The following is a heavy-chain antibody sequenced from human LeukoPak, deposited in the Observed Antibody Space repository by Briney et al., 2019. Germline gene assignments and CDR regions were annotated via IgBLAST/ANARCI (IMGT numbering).Heavy chain of an antibody. CDR1: GGSFSNYY. V-gene: IGHV4-34*01. CDR3: ARRWNYGRNYYIDV. Sequence: SETLSLTCAVYGGSFSNYYWSWIRQPPGKGLEWIGEINDSGRINYSPSLMSRVTISVDTSKNQSSLRLTSVTARDTAVYYCARRWNYGRNYYIDVWGKGATVSVSS. J-gene: IGHJ6*03. CDR2: INDSGRI. D-gene: IGHD1-7*01.